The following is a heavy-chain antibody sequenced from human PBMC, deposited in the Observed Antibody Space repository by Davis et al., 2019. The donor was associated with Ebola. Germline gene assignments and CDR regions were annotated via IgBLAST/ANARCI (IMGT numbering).Heavy chain of an antibody. Sequence: PGGSLRLSCAASGFTFSDYYMSWIRQAPGKGLEWVSYISSSSSYTNYADSVKGRFTISRDNAKNSLYLQMNSLRAEDTAVYYCARLYGDYGADYWGQGTLVTVSS. J-gene: IGHJ4*02. D-gene: IGHD4-17*01. CDR2: ISSSSSYT. V-gene: IGHV3-11*06. CDR3: ARLYGDYGADY. CDR1: GFTFSDYY.